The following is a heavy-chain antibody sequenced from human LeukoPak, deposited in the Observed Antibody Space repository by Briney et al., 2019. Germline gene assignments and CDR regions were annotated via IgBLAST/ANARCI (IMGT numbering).Heavy chain of an antibody. J-gene: IGHJ6*02. Sequence: PGGSLRLSCAASGFTFSSYAMSWVRQAPGKGLEWVSAISGSGGSTYYADSVKGRFTISRDNSKNTLYPQMNSLRAEDTAVYYCAKGQSRLVVAATISYYYGMDVWGQGTTVTVSS. V-gene: IGHV3-23*01. CDR3: AKGQSRLVVAATISYYYGMDV. CDR1: GFTFSSYA. CDR2: ISGSGGST. D-gene: IGHD2-15*01.